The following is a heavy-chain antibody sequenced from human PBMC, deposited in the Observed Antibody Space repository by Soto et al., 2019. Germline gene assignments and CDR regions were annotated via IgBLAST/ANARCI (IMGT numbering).Heavy chain of an antibody. CDR3: FFNISPPSYYYMVF. J-gene: IGHJ6*03. V-gene: IGHV3-21*01. Sequence: PGGSLRLSCAASGFTFSSYSMNWVRQAPGKGLEWVSSISSSSSYIYYADSVKGRFTISRENAKNSLYMQMNSLRAEETAVYYCFFNISPPSYYYMVFWGKGTTITV. CDR2: ISSSSSYI. CDR1: GFTFSSYS. D-gene: IGHD3-9*01.